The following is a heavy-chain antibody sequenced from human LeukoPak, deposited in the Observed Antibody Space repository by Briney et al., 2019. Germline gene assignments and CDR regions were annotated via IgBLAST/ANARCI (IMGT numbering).Heavy chain of an antibody. CDR1: GGSMSGYY. J-gene: IGHJ4*02. CDR3: ARGSGWFYY. CDR2: IYSSGTT. Sequence: SETLPLTCTVSGGSMSGYYWSWIRQPPGKGLEWIGYIYSSGTTNYNPSLKSRITISVDTSKNQLSLKVSSVTAADTAVYYCARGSGWFYYWGQGTLVTVSS. V-gene: IGHV4-59*01. D-gene: IGHD6-19*01.